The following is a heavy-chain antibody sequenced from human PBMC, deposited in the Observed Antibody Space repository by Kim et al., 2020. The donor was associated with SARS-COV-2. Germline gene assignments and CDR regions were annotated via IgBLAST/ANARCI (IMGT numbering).Heavy chain of an antibody. CDR3: AGDGGIANIHFDY. D-gene: IGHD2-21*01. Sequence: YSQKFQGRVTITRDTSASTAYMELSSMRSEDTAVYYCAGDGGIANIHFDYWGQGTLVTVSS. J-gene: IGHJ4*02. V-gene: IGHV1-3*01.